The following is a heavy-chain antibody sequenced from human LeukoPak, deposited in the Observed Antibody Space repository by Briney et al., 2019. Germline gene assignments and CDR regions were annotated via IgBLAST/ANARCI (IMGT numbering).Heavy chain of an antibody. CDR3: ARGLALLGYCSSTSCYAGAWFDP. V-gene: IGHV4-34*01. CDR2: INHSGST. CDR1: VGSFSGYY. D-gene: IGHD2-2*01. J-gene: IGHJ5*02. Sequence: SETLSLTCAVYVGSFSGYYWSWIRQPPGKGLEWIGEINHSGSTNYNPSLKSRVTISVDTSKNQFSLKLSSVTAADTAVYYCARGLALLGYCSSTSCYAGAWFDPWGQGTLVTVSS.